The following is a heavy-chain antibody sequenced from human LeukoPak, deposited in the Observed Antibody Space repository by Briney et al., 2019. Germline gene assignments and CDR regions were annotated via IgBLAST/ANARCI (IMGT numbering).Heavy chain of an antibody. CDR1: GGSFSGYY. CDR3: ARGDHKPVS. V-gene: IGHV4-34*01. J-gene: IGHJ4*02. D-gene: IGHD4-23*01. CDR2: INHSGST. Sequence: SETLSLTCAVYGGSFSGYYWSWIRQPPGKGLEWIGEINHSGSTNYNPSLKSRVTISVDTSKNQFSLKLSSVTAADTAVYYCARGDHKPVSWGQGTLVTVSS.